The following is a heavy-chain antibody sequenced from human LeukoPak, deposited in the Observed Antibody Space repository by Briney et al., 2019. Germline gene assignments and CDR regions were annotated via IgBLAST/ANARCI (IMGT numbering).Heavy chain of an antibody. CDR3: ARWGLRAPFDI. CDR1: GYSISSGYY. D-gene: IGHD4-17*01. CDR2: INHSGST. J-gene: IGHJ3*02. Sequence: PSETLSLTCTVSGYSISSGYYWGWIRQPPGKGLEWIGSINHSGSTNYNPSLKSRVTISVDTSKNQFSLKLSSVTAADTAVYYCARWGLRAPFDIWGQGTMVTVSS. V-gene: IGHV4-38-2*02.